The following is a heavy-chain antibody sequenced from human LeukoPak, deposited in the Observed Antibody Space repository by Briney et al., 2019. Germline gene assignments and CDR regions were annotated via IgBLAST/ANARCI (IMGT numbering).Heavy chain of an antibody. V-gene: IGHV4-61*08. CDR2: IYYSGST. CDR1: GASISSGGYY. J-gene: IGHJ4*02. Sequence: PSQTLSLTCTVSGASISSGGYYWSWIRQPPGKGLEWIGYIYYSGSTNYNPSLKSRVTISVDTSKNQFSLKLSPVTAADTAVYYCARDLAGDYWGQGTLVTVSS. D-gene: IGHD6-13*01. CDR3: ARDLAGDY.